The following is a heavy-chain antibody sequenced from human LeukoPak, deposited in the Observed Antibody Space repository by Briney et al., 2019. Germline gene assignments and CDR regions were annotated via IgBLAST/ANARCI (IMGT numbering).Heavy chain of an antibody. Sequence: ASVKVSCKASGYTFTSYHMNWVRQAPGQGLEWMGIINPSSGRTTYAQKFQGRVTMTRDTSTSTVYMELTSLRSEDTAVFYCARGGLPARSWFDPWGQGTLVTVSS. D-gene: IGHD3/OR15-3a*01. CDR2: INPSSGRT. CDR3: ARGGLPARSWFDP. J-gene: IGHJ5*02. V-gene: IGHV1-46*01. CDR1: GYTFTSYH.